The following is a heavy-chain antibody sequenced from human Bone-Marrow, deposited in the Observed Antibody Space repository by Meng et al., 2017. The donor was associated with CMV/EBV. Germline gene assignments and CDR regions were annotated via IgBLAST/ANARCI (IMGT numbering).Heavy chain of an antibody. CDR3: ARDMEIAVAVDY. CDR2: ISSSGSTI. V-gene: IGHV3-11*04. CDR1: GFTFSDYY. D-gene: IGHD6-19*01. Sequence: GGSLRLSCAASGFTFSDYYMSWIRQAPGKGLEWVSYISSSGSTIYYADSVKGRFTISRDNSKNTLYLQMNSLRAEDTAVYYCARDMEIAVAVDYWGQGTLVTVSS. J-gene: IGHJ4*02.